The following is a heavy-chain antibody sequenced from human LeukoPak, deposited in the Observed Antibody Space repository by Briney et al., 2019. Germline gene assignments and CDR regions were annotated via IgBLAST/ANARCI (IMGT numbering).Heavy chain of an antibody. CDR3: AKGSERFLEWLLSFYFDY. Sequence: GGSLRLSCAASGFTFSSYAMSWVRQAPGKGLEWVSAISGSGGSTYYADSVKGRFTISRDNSENTLYLQMNSLRAEDTAVYYCAKGSERFLEWLLSFYFDYWGQGTLVTVSS. CDR1: GFTFSSYA. D-gene: IGHD3-3*01. J-gene: IGHJ4*02. CDR2: ISGSGGST. V-gene: IGHV3-23*01.